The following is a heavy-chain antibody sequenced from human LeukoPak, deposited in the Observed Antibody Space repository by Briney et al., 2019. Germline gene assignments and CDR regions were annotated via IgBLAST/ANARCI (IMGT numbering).Heavy chain of an antibody. CDR3: ARGNIAVAGFEY. CDR1: GFTFTDHY. D-gene: IGHD6-19*01. J-gene: IGHJ4*02. CDR2: IRNRANSYTT. V-gene: IGHV3-72*01. Sequence: GGSLRLSCAASGFTFTDHYMDWVRQAPGKGLEWVGRIRNRANSYTTEYAASVKGRFTISRDDSQNSVYLHMNSLKSEDTAVYYCARGNIAVAGFEYWGQGTLVTVSS.